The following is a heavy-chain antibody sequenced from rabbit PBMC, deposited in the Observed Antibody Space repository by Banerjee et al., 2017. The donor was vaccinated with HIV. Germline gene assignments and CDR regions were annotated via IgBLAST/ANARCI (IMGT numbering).Heavy chain of an antibody. CDR3: ARGYWTDGLHL. V-gene: IGHV1S45*01. CDR2: IYASSGTT. J-gene: IGHJ4*01. CDR1: GFDISSYH. Sequence: QEQLEESGGDLVKPGASLTLTCTASGFDISSYHMCWFRQAPGKGLEWIAYIYASSGTTKYATWAKGRFTISKTSSTTVTLQMTSLTAADTATYFCARGYWTDGLHLWGP. D-gene: IGHD1-1*01.